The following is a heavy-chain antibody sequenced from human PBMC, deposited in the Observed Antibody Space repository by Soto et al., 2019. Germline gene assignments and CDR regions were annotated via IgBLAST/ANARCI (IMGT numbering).Heavy chain of an antibody. V-gene: IGHV3-74*01. J-gene: IGHJ4*02. CDR3: ARDRGWSLFDY. D-gene: IGHD6-19*01. CDR1: GLTFSSYW. Sequence: PGGSLRLSCAASGLTFSSYWMYWVRQAPGKGLVWVSRTNSDGSDTTYADSVKGRFTISRDNAKNTLYLQMNSLRAEDTAVYYCARDRGWSLFDYWGQGTLVTVSS. CDR2: TNSDGSDT.